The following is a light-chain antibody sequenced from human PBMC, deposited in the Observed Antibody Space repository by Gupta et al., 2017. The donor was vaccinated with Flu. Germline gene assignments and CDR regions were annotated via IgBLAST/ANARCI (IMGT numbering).Light chain of an antibody. Sequence: PGTLSLPPGESGTLSCRASQHINSDNLAWYQQRGGQAPRLLIYGACNRASGIPDRFSGSGSGTDFTLTSSRREPEDFAVYYWQLDGGPLTFGGGTKVEIK. CDR3: QLDGGPLT. V-gene: IGKV3-20*01. CDR1: QHINSDN. CDR2: GAC. J-gene: IGKJ4*01.